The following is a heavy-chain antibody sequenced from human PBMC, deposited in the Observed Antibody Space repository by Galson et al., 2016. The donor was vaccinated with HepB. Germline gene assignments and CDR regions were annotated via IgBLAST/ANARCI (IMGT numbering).Heavy chain of an antibody. CDR3: ARSSVPFYYDSSHYYTY. J-gene: IGHJ4*02. V-gene: IGHV4-39*07. D-gene: IGHD3-22*01. CDR1: GGSISSGDYN. CDR2: INHSGSA. Sequence: SETLSLTCTVSGGSISSGDYNWSWIRQPPGKGLEWIGEINHSGSANYNPSLKSRVAISVDTSKNQFSLKLSSVAAADTAVYYCARSSVPFYYDSSHYYTYWGQGALVTVSS.